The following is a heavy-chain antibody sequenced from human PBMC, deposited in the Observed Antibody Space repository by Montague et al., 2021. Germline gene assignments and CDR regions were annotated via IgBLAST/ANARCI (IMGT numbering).Heavy chain of an antibody. CDR3: TRGEVAVTAIDY. CDR1: GGALSSYI. Sequence: SETLSLTCAVYGGALSSYICNWIRKPPGRGQGRIGQISHTGSSSYNSTLKSRVTMSVATSAYHVSLTLSPVTAADTAVYYCTRGEVAVTAIDYWGQGALVTVSS. D-gene: IGHD2-21*02. J-gene: IGHJ4*02. V-gene: IGHV4-34*01. CDR2: ISHTGSS.